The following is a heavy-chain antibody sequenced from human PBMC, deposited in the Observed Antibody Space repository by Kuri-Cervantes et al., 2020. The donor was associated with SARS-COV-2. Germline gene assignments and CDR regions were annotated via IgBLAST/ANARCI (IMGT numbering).Heavy chain of an antibody. Sequence: GGSLRLSCAASGFTFSSYWMSWVRRAPGKGLEWVANIKQDGSEKYYVDSVKGRFTISRDNAKNSLYLQMNSLRAEDTAVYYCARDRGGYCSGGSCYWQYYYYYYGMDVWGQGTTVTVSS. CDR1: GFTFSSYW. D-gene: IGHD2-15*01. J-gene: IGHJ6*02. V-gene: IGHV3-7*03. CDR2: IKQDGSEK. CDR3: ARDRGGYCSGGSCYWQYYYYYYGMDV.